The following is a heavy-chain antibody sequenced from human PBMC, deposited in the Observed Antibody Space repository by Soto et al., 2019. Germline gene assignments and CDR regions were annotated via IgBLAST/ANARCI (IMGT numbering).Heavy chain of an antibody. Sequence: GASVKVSCKASGYTFTSYGISWVRQAPGQGLEWMGWISAYNGNTNYAQKLQGRVTMTTDTSTSTAYMELRSLRSDDTAVYYCARLPYPFGSYYLDYWGQGTLVTVSS. J-gene: IGHJ4*02. CDR2: ISAYNGNT. CDR1: GYTFTSYG. D-gene: IGHD1-26*01. CDR3: ARLPYPFGSYYLDY. V-gene: IGHV1-18*01.